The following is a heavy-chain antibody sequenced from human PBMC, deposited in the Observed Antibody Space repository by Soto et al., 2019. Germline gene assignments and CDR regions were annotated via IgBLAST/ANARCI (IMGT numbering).Heavy chain of an antibody. D-gene: IGHD3-16*01. Sequence: PSETLSLTCTVSGGSISSSSYYWGWIRQPPGKGLEWIGNVYYGGSTYYNPSLKSRVTISVETSKSQFSLKLSSVTAADTAVYYCARVGKIWGSYLAHFDYWGQGTLVTVSS. CDR3: ARVGKIWGSYLAHFDY. V-gene: IGHV4-39*01. CDR2: VYYGGST. J-gene: IGHJ4*02. CDR1: GGSISSSSYY.